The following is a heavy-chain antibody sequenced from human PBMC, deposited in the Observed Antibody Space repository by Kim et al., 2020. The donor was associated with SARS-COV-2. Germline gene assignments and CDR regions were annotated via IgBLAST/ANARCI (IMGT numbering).Heavy chain of an antibody. CDR3: VRENYWAFDI. Sequence: GGSLRLSCATSGFTLSLYSMNWVRQSPGKGLEWVSHISGTGTITKHADSVRDRFTNSRDNAKNSLFLQMNGLRAEDTAVYYCVRENYWAFDIWGQGTMVT. V-gene: IGHV3-48*04. CDR1: GFTLSLYS. CDR2: ISGTGTIT. D-gene: IGHD2-15*01. J-gene: IGHJ3*02.